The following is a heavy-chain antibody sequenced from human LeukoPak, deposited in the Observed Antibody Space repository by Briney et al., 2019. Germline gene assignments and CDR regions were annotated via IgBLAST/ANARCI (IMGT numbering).Heavy chain of an antibody. V-gene: IGHV4-38-2*01. D-gene: IGHD3/OR15-3a*01. CDR1: GHSISSGLY. J-gene: IGHJ4*02. CDR2: IYYSGNT. Sequence: SETLSLTCGVSGHSISSGLYWGWIRQPPGKGLEWIGSIYYSGNTYYNASLKSQVSISIDTSKNQFSLKVTSVTAADTAVYYCARQTGSGLFILPGGQGTLVTVSS. CDR3: ARQTGSGLFILP.